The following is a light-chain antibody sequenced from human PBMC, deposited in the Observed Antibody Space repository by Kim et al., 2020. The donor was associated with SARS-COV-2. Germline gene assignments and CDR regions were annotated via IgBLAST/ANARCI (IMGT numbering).Light chain of an antibody. CDR3: QAWDSSTVV. Sequence: SVSPGQTASITCSGDKWGDKYACWYQQKPGQSRVMVIYQDTKRTSGITERFSGSNSGNTATLTISGTQAMDEADYYCQAWDSSTVVFGGGTQLTVL. CDR2: QDT. CDR1: KWGDKY. J-gene: IGLJ2*01. V-gene: IGLV3-1*01.